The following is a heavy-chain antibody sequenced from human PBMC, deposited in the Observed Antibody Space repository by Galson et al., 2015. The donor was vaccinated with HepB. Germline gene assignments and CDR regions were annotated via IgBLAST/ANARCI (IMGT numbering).Heavy chain of an antibody. J-gene: IGHJ6*02. Sequence: SLRLSCAASGFTVSSNYMSWVRQAPGKGLEWVSVIYSGGSTYYADSVKGRFTISRDNSKNTLYLQVNSLRAEDTAVYYCARDGSGFYGMDVWGQGTTVTVSS. V-gene: IGHV3-53*01. CDR1: GFTVSSNY. CDR3: ARDGSGFYGMDV. D-gene: IGHD3-10*01. CDR2: IYSGGST.